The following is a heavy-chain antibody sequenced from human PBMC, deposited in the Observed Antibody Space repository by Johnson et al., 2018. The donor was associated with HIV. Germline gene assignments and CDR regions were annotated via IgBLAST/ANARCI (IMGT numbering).Heavy chain of an antibody. J-gene: IGHJ3*02. V-gene: IGHV3-33*06. CDR3: VKGMDSSNWYAFDI. D-gene: IGHD6-13*01. CDR2: IWYDGSNK. Sequence: QVQLVASGGGVVQPGRSLRLSCGASGFTFNSYGMHWVRQAPGKGLEWVAVIWYDGSNKYYADSVKGRFTISRDNSKNTLYLQMNSLRAEDTAVYYCVKGMDSSNWYAFDIWGQGTMVTVSS. CDR1: GFTFNSYG.